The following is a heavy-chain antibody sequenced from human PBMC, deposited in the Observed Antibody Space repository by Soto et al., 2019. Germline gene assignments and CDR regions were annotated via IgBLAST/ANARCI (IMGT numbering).Heavy chain of an antibody. CDR2: IKSKTDGGTT. CDR3: TTDSHRSACY. CDR1: EGKFVNPG. Sequence: RLPWTASEGKFVNPGRSRVRKTTGKGLEWVGRIKSKTDGGTTDYAAPVKGRFTISRDDSKNTLYLQMNSLKTVDTAVYDCTTDSHRSACYLGQGTLVTVSS. J-gene: IGHJ4*02. D-gene: IGHD6-19*01. V-gene: IGHV3-15*01.